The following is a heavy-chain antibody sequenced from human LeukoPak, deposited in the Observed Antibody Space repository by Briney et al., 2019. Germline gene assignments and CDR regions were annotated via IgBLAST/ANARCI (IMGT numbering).Heavy chain of an antibody. CDR1: GFSFSTYA. J-gene: IGHJ4*02. V-gene: IGHV3-48*02. CDR2: IGSRGDTI. CDR3: ARKLAL. Sequence: QPGGSLRLSCAASGFSFSTYAMNWVRQAPGKGLEWIAYIGSRGDTIYYADSVKGRFTISRDNAKNSLFLQMNSLREEDTAVYFCARKLALRGQGTLVTVSS.